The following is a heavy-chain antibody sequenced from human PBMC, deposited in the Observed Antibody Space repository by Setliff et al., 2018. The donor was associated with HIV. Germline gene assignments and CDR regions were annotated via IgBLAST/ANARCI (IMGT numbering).Heavy chain of an antibody. V-gene: IGHV1-69*10. CDR2: IIPILGIA. Sequence: ASVKVSCKASGYTFTSYGISWVRQAPGQGLEWMGGIIPILGIANYAQKFQGRVTITTDESTSTAYMELSSLRSEDTAVYYCATPLDATMGRDYWGQGTLVTVSS. D-gene: IGHD5-18*01. CDR3: ATPLDATMGRDY. J-gene: IGHJ4*02. CDR1: GYTFTSYG.